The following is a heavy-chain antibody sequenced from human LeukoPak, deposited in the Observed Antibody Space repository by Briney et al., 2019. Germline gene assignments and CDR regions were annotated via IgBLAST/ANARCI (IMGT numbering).Heavy chain of an antibody. CDR1: GGSISSYY. D-gene: IGHD3-3*01. V-gene: IGHV4-59*01. CDR2: IYYSGST. J-gene: IGHJ5*02. CDR3: ARRGDYDFWSGYYRGSWFDP. Sequence: SETLSLTCPVSGGSISSYYWSWIRQPPGKGLEWIGYIYYSGSTNYNPSLKSRVTISVDTSKNQFSLKLSSVTAADTAVYYCARRGDYDFWSGYYRGSWFDPWGQGTLVTVSS.